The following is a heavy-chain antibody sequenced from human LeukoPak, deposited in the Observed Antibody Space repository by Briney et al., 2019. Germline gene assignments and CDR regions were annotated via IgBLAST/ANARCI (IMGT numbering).Heavy chain of an antibody. CDR1: GYRFNYW. CDR3: ARAVAGAPEYFQH. CDR2: IYPGDSDT. D-gene: IGHD6-19*01. J-gene: IGHJ1*01. V-gene: IGHV5-51*01. Sequence: GEFLKISCKGSGYRFNYWIGWVRQMPGKGLEWMGVIYPGDSDTRYSPSFQGQVTISADKSISTAYLQWSSLKASDTAMYYCARAVAGAPEYFQHWGQGTLVTVSS.